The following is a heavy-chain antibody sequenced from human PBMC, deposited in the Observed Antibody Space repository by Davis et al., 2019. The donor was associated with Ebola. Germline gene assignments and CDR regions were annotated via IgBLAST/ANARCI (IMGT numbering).Heavy chain of an antibody. J-gene: IGHJ4*02. V-gene: IGHV3-30*03. CDR3: ARQHDPSTPAPGF. CDR2: ISFDGSVN. Sequence: GESLKIPCAVSGFTFSAHGMHWVRQAPGKGLEWVAVISFDGSVNYNPDSVKGRFAIFRDNAKNTLYLQMNSLRAEDTAVYYCARQHDPSTPAPGFWGQGTLVTVSS. D-gene: IGHD5/OR15-5a*01. CDR1: GFTFSAHG.